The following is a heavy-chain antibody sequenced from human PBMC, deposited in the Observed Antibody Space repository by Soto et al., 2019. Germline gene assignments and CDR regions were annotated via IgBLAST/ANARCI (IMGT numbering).Heavy chain of an antibody. Sequence: ASVKVSCKASGYTFTSYGISWVQQAPGQGLEWMRWISAYNGNTNYAQKLQGRVTMTTDTSTSTAYMELRSLRSDDTAVYYCARDHGIAAAESYGMDVWGQGTTVTVSS. J-gene: IGHJ6*02. CDR2: ISAYNGNT. D-gene: IGHD6-13*01. CDR1: GYTFTSYG. V-gene: IGHV1-18*01. CDR3: ARDHGIAAAESYGMDV.